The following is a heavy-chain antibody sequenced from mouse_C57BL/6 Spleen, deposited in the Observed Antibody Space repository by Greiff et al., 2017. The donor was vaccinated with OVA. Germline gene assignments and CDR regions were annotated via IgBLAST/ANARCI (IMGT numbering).Heavy chain of an antibody. CDR2: IDPETGGT. CDR3: TAYYSNYGGAY. V-gene: IGHV1-15*01. J-gene: IGHJ3*01. Sequence: VKLVESGAELVRPGASVTLSCKASGYTFTDYEMHWVKQTPVHGLEWIGAIDPETGGTAYNQKFKGKAILTADKSSSTAYMELRSLTSEDSAVYYCTAYYSNYGGAYWGQGTLVTVSA. D-gene: IGHD2-5*01. CDR1: GYTFTDYE.